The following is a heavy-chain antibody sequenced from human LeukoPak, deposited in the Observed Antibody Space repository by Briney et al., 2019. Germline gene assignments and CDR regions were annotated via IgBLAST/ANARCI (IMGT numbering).Heavy chain of an antibody. CDR1: GYSFTSYW. V-gene: IGHV5-51*01. CDR2: IYPGDSDT. CDR3: ARQAIGYCSSTSCYATYFDY. J-gene: IGHJ4*02. D-gene: IGHD2-2*01. Sequence: GESLKISCKGSGYSFTSYWIGWVRQMPGKGLEWMGIIYPGDSDTRYSPSFQGQVTISADKSISTAYLQRSSLKVSDTAMYYCARQAIGYCSSTSCYATYFDYWGQGTLVTVSS.